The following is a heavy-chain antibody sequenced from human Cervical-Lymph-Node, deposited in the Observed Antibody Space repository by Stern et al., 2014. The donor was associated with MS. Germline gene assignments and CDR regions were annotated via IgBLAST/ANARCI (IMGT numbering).Heavy chain of an antibody. CDR1: GGSISSGGYY. Sequence: QLQLQESGPGLVKPSQTLSLTCTVSGGSISSGGYYWSWIRQHPGQGLEWIGYIYYSGSTYYNPSLKSLVTISVDTSKNQFSLKLSSVTAADTAVYYCARHSYDSGGYFDYWGQGTLVTVSS. D-gene: IGHD3-22*01. CDR3: ARHSYDSGGYFDY. J-gene: IGHJ4*02. CDR2: IYYSGST. V-gene: IGHV4-31*01.